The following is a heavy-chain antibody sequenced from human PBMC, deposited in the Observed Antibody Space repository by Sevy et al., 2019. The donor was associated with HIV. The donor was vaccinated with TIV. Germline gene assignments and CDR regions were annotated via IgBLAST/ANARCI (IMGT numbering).Heavy chain of an antibody. CDR1: GYTLTELS. CDR3: ATRTYVWGSYRFDY. CDR2: FDPEDGET. J-gene: IGHJ4*02. Sequence: GESLKISCKVSGYTLTELSMHWVRQAPGKGLEWMGGFDPEDGETIYAQKFQGRVTMTEDTSTDTAYMELSSLRSEATAVYYCATRTYVWGSYRFDYWGQGTLVTVSS. D-gene: IGHD3-16*02. V-gene: IGHV1-24*01.